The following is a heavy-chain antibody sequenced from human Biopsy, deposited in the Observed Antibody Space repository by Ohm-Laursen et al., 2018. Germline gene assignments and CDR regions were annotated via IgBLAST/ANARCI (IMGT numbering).Heavy chain of an antibody. CDR1: GFSFSSYW. CDR3: ARDLYYITNWRAFDM. J-gene: IGHJ3*02. CDR2: INIDGSTT. Sequence: SLRLSCAASGFSFSSYWMHWVRQGPGKGLVWVSRINIDGSTTRYADSVKGRFTISRDNAKNTLYLQMNSLGVEDSAVYYCARDLYYITNWRAFDMWGQGTMVTVAS. D-gene: IGHD1-1*01. V-gene: IGHV3-74*01.